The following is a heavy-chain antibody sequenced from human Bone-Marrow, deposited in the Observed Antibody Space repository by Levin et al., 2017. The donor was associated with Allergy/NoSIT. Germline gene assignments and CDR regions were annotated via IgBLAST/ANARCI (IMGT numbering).Heavy chain of an antibody. CDR3: ARDLRQEGGN. Sequence: PGGSLRLSCAASGFRFGENYMAWIRQSPKQGLEWVAYITSSGRNTYYADSVKGRFTVSRDNAKNSVHLEMTSLRAEDTAVYYCARDLRQEGGNWGQGTLVTVSS. CDR1: GFRFGENY. J-gene: IGHJ4*02. D-gene: IGHD3-16*01. CDR2: ITSSGRNT. V-gene: IGHV3-11*01.